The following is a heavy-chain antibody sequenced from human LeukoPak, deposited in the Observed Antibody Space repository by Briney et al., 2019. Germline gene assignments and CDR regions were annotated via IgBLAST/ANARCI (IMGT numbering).Heavy chain of an antibody. Sequence: SETLSLTCTVSGGSISSYYWSWIRQPPGKGLEWIGYVYISGSTNYNPSLKSRVTISVDTSKNQFSLKMRSVTAADTAVYYCASLYGSGSYYPSDYWGQGTLVTVSS. J-gene: IGHJ4*02. D-gene: IGHD3-10*01. CDR1: GGSISSYY. CDR3: ASLYGSGSYYPSDY. V-gene: IGHV4-59*12. CDR2: VYISGST.